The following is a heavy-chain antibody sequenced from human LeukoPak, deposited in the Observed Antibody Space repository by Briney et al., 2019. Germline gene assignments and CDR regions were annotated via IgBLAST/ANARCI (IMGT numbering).Heavy chain of an antibody. CDR1: GFTFSSYS. J-gene: IGHJ3*02. Sequence: PGGSLRLSCAASGFTFSSYSMNWVRQAPGKGLEWVSSISSSSSYIYYADSVKGRFTISRDNAKNSLYLQMNSLRAEDTAVYYCARDHPDYCSGGSCYSSAFDIWGQGTMVTVSS. CDR3: ARDHPDYCSGGSCYSSAFDI. V-gene: IGHV3-21*01. CDR2: ISSSSSYI. D-gene: IGHD2-15*01.